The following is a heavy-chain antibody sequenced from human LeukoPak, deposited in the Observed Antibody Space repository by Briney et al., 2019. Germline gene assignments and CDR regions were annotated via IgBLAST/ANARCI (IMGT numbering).Heavy chain of an antibody. Sequence: PSETLSVTCAVSGYSISSDNYWVWIRQPPGQGLEWTGGIYHSGSTYYNPSLKSRVTMSVDTSKNQFSLTLSSVTAADTAVYYCARAPRDSSSSNYMRRFDYWGQGTLVTVSS. CDR3: ARAPRDSSSSNYMRRFDY. D-gene: IGHD3-22*01. CDR1: GYSISSDNY. CDR2: IYHSGST. J-gene: IGHJ4*02. V-gene: IGHV4-38-2*01.